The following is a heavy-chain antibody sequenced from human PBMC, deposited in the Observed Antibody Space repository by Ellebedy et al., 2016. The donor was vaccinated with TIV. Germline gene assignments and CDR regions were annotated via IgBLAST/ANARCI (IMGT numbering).Heavy chain of an antibody. CDR1: GYTFSSYG. CDR3: ARESSSTGDYPYFDY. J-gene: IGHJ4*02. D-gene: IGHD4-17*01. CDR2: INPNSGGT. Sequence: AASVKVSCKASGYTFSSYGISWVRQAPGQGLEWMGWINPNSGGTNYAQKFQGWVTMTRDTSISTAYMELSRLRSDDTAVYYCARESSSTGDYPYFDYWGQGTLVTVST. V-gene: IGHV1-2*04.